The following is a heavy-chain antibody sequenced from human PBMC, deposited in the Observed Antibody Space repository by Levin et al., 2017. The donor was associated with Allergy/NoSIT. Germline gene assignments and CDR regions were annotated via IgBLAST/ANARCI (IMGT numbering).Heavy chain of an antibody. CDR3: AKLEGHYTVSYYDY. CDR1: GGSISNYY. CDR2: ISYGGST. J-gene: IGHJ4*02. D-gene: IGHD4-17*01. Sequence: GSLRLSCTVSGGSISNYYWSWIRQPPGKGLQWIGSISYGGSTTYNPSLKSRVTISLDTSKNHVSLKLRSVTAADTAVYYCAKLEGHYTVSYYDYWGQGTLVTVSS. V-gene: IGHV4-59*01.